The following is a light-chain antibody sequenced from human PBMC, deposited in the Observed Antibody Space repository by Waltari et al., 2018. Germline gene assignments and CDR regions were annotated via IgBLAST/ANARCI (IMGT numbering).Light chain of an antibody. CDR1: QTVNNDY. J-gene: IGKJ4*01. CDR3: HQSASSPLT. Sequence: EIVLTQSPGILSLSPGERATLPCRASQTVNNDYLVWYQQKPGQAPRLLFYGAYSRATGIPDRFSGSGSGTDFTLTISRLEPEDFAMYYCHQSASSPLTFGGGTKVEIK. V-gene: IGKV3-20*01. CDR2: GAY.